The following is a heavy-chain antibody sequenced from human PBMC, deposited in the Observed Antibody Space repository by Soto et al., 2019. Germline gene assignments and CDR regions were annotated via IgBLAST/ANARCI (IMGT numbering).Heavy chain of an antibody. Sequence: SLRVSCAASVITFSNAWMNLVRDCPGKGLEWVGRIKSKTDGGTTDYAAPVKGRFTISRDDSKNTLYLQMNSLKTEDTAVYYCTTSYSGSYSRPYYFDYWGQGTLVTVSS. CDR3: TTSYSGSYSRPYYFDY. CDR1: VITFSNAW. V-gene: IGHV3-15*07. D-gene: IGHD1-26*01. CDR2: IKSKTDGGTT. J-gene: IGHJ4*02.